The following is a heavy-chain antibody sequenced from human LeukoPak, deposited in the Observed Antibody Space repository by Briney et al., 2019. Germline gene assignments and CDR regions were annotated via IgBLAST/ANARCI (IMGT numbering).Heavy chain of an antibody. CDR3: ARVLTTVTSYFDY. J-gene: IGHJ4*02. V-gene: IGHV3-48*03. CDR1: GFTFSSYE. D-gene: IGHD4-17*01. CDR2: ISSSGSTI. Sequence: GGSLRLSCAASGFTFSSYEMNWVRQAPGKGLEWVSYISSSGSTIYYADSVKGRFTISRDNAKNSLYLQMNSPRAEDTAVYYCARVLTTVTSYFDYWGQGTLVTVSS.